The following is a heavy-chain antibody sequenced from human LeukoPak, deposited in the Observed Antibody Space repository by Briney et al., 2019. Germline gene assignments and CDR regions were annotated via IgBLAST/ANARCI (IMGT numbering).Heavy chain of an antibody. CDR2: IRSKANSYAT. V-gene: IGHV3-73*01. CDR1: GFTFSGSA. J-gene: IGHJ3*02. D-gene: IGHD1-26*01. Sequence: GGSLRLSCAASGFTFSGSAMHWVRQASGKGPEWVGRIRSKANSYATACAASVKGRFTISRDDSKNTAYLQMNSLKTEDTAVYYCTRPIVGATVFDIWGQGTMVTVSS. CDR3: TRPIVGATVFDI.